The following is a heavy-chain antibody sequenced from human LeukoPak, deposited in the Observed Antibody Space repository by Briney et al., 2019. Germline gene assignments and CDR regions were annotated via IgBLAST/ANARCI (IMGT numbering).Heavy chain of an antibody. CDR1: GFTFSNYW. J-gene: IGHJ4*02. V-gene: IGHV3-23*01. CDR3: AKDPTVGGN. Sequence: GGSLRLSCAASGFTFSNYWMRWVRQAPGKGLEWVSAISGSGVSTYYADSVKGRFTISRDNSKNTLYLQMNSLRAEDTAVYYCAKDPTVGGNWGQGTLVTVSS. D-gene: IGHD4-23*01. CDR2: ISGSGVST.